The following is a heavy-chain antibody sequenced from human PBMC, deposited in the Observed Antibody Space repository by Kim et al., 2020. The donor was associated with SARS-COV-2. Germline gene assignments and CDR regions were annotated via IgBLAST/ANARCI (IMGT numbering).Heavy chain of an antibody. J-gene: IGHJ4*02. CDR3: ARDRRHSTPPFDY. D-gene: IGHD2-15*01. Sequence: YADSVKGRFTISRDNSKNTLYLQMNSLRAEDTAVYYCARDRRHSTPPFDYWGQGTLVTVSS. V-gene: IGHV3-33*01.